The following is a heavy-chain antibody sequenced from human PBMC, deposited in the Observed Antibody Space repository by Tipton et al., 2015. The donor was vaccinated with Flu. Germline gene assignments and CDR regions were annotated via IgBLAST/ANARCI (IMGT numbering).Heavy chain of an antibody. V-gene: IGHV3-7*01. CDR2: IKPDGSEK. CDR3: ARDSNAYY. CDR1: GFTFNNYW. J-gene: IGHJ4*02. D-gene: IGHD3-3*02. Sequence: GSLRLSCAASGFTFNNYWMSWVRQAPGKGLEWVANIKPDGSEKYYVDSVKGRFTISRDNAKNSLYLQMNSLRAEDAAVYYCARDSNAYYWGQGTLVTVSS.